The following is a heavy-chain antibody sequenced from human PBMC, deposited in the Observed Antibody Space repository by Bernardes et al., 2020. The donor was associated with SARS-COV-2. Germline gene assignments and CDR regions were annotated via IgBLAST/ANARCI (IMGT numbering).Heavy chain of an antibody. CDR3: AGSSCGADCYIGGLRSWDYGMDV. J-gene: IGHJ6*02. Sequence: SETLSLTCTVSGGSISSSGYYWGWLRQPPGKGLEWIGSFYSGGNTYYNPSLQSRLSKSIATSKNQFSLRLSSVTAADTAVYYCAGSSCGADCYIGGLRSWDYGMDVWGQGTTVTVSS. D-gene: IGHD2-21*02. V-gene: IGHV4-39*01. CDR1: GGSISSSGYY. CDR2: FYSGGNT.